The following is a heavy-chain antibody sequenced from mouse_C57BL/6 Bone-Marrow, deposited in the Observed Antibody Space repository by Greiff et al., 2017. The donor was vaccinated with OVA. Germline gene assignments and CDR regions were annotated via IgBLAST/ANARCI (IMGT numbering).Heavy chain of an antibody. J-gene: IGHJ2*01. Sequence: EVQLQQSGPELVKPGASVKISCKASGYTFTDYYMNWVKQSHGKSLEWIGDINPNNGGTSYNQKFKGKATLPVDKSSSTAYMELRSLTSEDSAVYYCARENYGSRRYFDYWGQGTTLTVSS. CDR3: ARENYGSRRYFDY. CDR1: GYTFTDYY. CDR2: INPNNGGT. D-gene: IGHD1-1*01. V-gene: IGHV1-26*01.